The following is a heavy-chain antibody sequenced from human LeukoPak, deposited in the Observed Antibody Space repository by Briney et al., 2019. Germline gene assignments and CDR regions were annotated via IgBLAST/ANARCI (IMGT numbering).Heavy chain of an antibody. CDR3: AREEGSSYGYVDY. CDR1: GGSISGSSYY. J-gene: IGHJ4*02. Sequence: PSETLSLTCTVSGGSISGSSYYWGWIRQPPGKGLEWIGSIYYSGSTYYNPSLKSRVTISVDTSKNQFSLKLSSVTAADTAVYYCAREEGSSYGYVDYWGQGTLVTVSS. D-gene: IGHD5-18*01. CDR2: IYYSGST. V-gene: IGHV4-39*07.